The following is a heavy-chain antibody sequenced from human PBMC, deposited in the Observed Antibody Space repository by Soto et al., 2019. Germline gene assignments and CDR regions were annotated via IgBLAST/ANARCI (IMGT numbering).Heavy chain of an antibody. CDR1: GVSISSYY. CDR2: IYYSGST. D-gene: IGHD6-13*01. J-gene: IGHJ6*02. CDR3: ARDRIAAADGGYYYYYGMDV. V-gene: IGHV4-59*12. Sequence: PSETLSLTCTVSGVSISSYYWSWIRQPPGKALEWIGYIYYSGSTNYNPSLKSRVTISVDTSKNPFSLKLSSVTAEDTAVYYCARDRIAAADGGYYYYYGMDVWGQGTTVTVS.